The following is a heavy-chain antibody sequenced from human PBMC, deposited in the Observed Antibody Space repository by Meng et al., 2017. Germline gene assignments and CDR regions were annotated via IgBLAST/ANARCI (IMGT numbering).Heavy chain of an antibody. J-gene: IGHJ4*02. V-gene: IGHV3-30*01. CDR1: GFTFSSYA. CDR2: ISYDGSNK. Sequence: VWLVEAGGGVVAPGRSLRLSCAASGFTFSSYAMHWVRKAPGRGLEWVAVISYDGSNKYYADSVKGRFTISRDNSKNTLYLQMNSLRAEDTAVYYCASMGYWGQGTLVTVSS. CDR3: ASMGY. D-gene: IGHD3-10*01.